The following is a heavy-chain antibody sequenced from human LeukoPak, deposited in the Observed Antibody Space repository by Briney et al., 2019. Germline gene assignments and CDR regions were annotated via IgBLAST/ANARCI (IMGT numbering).Heavy chain of an antibody. CDR1: GGSISSGDYY. D-gene: IGHD3-22*01. J-gene: IGHJ4*02. CDR2: IYYSGST. CDR3: ARDQYYDSSGYYPSGLGY. Sequence: SQTLSLTCTVSGGSISSGDYYWSWIRQPPGKGLEWIGYIYYSGSTYYNPSLKSRVTISVDTSKNQFSLELSSVTAADTAVYYCARDQYYDSSGYYPSGLGYWGQGTLVTVSS. V-gene: IGHV4-30-4*01.